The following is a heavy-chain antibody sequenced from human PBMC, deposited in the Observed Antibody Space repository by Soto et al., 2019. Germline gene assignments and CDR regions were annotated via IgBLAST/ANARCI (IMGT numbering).Heavy chain of an antibody. Sequence: QITLKESGPTLVKPTQPLTLTCTFSGFSLSTTAVGVGWIRQPPGKALDWLALIYWDDDKRYSPSLKSSLTIPQDSTKTPVVLTMTNIDTIDTAAYCCVHASPVPTRGDYWGQGTLDTVSS. J-gene: IGHJ4*02. CDR1: GFSLSTTAVG. V-gene: IGHV2-5*02. CDR3: VHASPVPTRGDY. D-gene: IGHD4-17*01. CDR2: IYWDDDK.